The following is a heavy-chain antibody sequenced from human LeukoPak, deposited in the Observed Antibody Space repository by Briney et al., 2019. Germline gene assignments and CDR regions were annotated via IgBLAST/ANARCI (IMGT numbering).Heavy chain of an antibody. Sequence: ASVKVSCKASGYTFTSYYMHWVRQAPGQGLEWMGIINPSGGSTSYAQKFQGRVTMTRDTSTSTVYMELSSLRSEDTAVYYCARGHGNVVVPAAITHYYYMDVWGKGTTVTVSS. J-gene: IGHJ6*03. V-gene: IGHV1-46*01. CDR1: GYTFTSYY. D-gene: IGHD2-2*01. CDR3: ARGHGNVVVPAAITHYYYMDV. CDR2: INPSGGST.